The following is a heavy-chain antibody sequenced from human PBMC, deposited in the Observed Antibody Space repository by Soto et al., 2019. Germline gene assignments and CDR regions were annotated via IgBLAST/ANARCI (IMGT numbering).Heavy chain of an antibody. V-gene: IGHV1-69*13. CDR2: IIPIFGTA. CDR1: GGTFSSYA. D-gene: IGHD5-18*01. Sequence: SVKVSCKASGGTFSSYAISWVRQAPGQGLEWMGGIIPIFGTANYAQKFQGRVTITADESTSTAYMELSSLRSEDTAVYYCARAPYSYGPFDYWGQGTLVTVSS. CDR3: ARAPYSYGPFDY. J-gene: IGHJ4*02.